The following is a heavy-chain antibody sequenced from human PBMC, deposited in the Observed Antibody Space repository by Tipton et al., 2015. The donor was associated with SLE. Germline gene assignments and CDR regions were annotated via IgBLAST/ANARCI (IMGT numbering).Heavy chain of an antibody. J-gene: IGHJ2*01. D-gene: IGHD2-15*01. Sequence: TLSLTCTVSGGSISNYYWSWIRQPPGKGLEWIGYIYSSGDTNYNPSLKSRGTISVDASKNQFSLKLSSVTATDTAVYYCARDYGYCSGGSCLLFDLWGRGTLVTVSS. CDR2: IYSSGDT. V-gene: IGHV4-4*08. CDR3: ARDYGYCSGGSCLLFDL. CDR1: GGSISNYY.